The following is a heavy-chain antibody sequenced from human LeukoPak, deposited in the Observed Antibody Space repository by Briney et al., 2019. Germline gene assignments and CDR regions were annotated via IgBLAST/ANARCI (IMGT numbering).Heavy chain of an antibody. Sequence: ASVKVSFKASGYTFTSYGISWVRQAPGQGLEWMGWISAYNGNTNYAQKLQGRVTMTTDTSTSTAYMELRSLRSDDTAVYYCARDGEMATDNVLDYWGQGTLVTVSS. D-gene: IGHD5-24*01. V-gene: IGHV1-18*01. CDR2: ISAYNGNT. CDR1: GYTFTSYG. CDR3: ARDGEMATDNVLDY. J-gene: IGHJ4*02.